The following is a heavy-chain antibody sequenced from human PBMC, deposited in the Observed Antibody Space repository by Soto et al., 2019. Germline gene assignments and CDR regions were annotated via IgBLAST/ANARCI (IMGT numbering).Heavy chain of an antibody. CDR1: GFTFGRFA. Sequence: GGSLRLSCAASGFTFGRFAMSWVRQAPGKGLEWVSGVSASGGTTYHADAVRGRFSISRDNSKNTLSLQMNSLRVEDTAVYYCGKDPNGDYVGGSDFWGQGTMVTVSS. CDR3: GKDPNGDYVGGSDF. V-gene: IGHV3-23*01. CDR2: VSASGGTT. J-gene: IGHJ3*01. D-gene: IGHD4-17*01.